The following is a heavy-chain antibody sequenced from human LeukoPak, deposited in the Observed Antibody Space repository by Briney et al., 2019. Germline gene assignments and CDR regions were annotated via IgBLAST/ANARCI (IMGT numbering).Heavy chain of an antibody. J-gene: IGHJ3*02. CDR3: ARAPGAGEGPTTAYFDWLFPRGTWDAFDI. CDR1: GGSISSSSYY. V-gene: IGHV4-39*01. D-gene: IGHD3-9*01. Sequence: TSETLSLTCTVSGGSISSSSYYWGWIRQPPGKGLEWIGSIYYSGSTYYNPSLKSRVTISVDTSKNQFSLKLSSVTAADTAVYYCARAPGAGEGPTTAYFDWLFPRGTWDAFDIWGQGTMVTVSS. CDR2: IYYSGST.